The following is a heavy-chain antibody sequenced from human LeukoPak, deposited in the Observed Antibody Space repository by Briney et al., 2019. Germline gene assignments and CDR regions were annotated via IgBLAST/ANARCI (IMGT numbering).Heavy chain of an antibody. J-gene: IGHJ4*02. CDR3: ARTLQSGYGPPIDY. V-gene: IGHV1-2*02. CDR1: GYTFTGYY. CDR2: INPNSGGT. D-gene: IGHD5-12*01. Sequence: VASVKVSCKASGYTFTGYYMHWVRQAPGQGLEWMGWINPNSGGTNYAQKFQGRVTMTRDTSISTAYMDLSGLRSDDTAVYYCARTLQSGYGPPIDYWGQGTLVTVSS.